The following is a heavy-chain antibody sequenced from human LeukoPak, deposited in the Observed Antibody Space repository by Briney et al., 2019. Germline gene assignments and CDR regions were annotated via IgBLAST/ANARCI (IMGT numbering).Heavy chain of an antibody. J-gene: IGHJ4*02. CDR1: GFTFSSHW. CDR2: IKQDESEK. Sequence: GGSLRLSCAASGFTFSSHWMSWVRQAPGKGLEWVANIKQDESEKYYVHSVEGRFTISRDNAKNSLYLQMNSLRAEDTAVYYCARDRATDYFDYWGQGTLVTVSS. V-gene: IGHV3-7*01. D-gene: IGHD1-26*01. CDR3: ARDRATDYFDY.